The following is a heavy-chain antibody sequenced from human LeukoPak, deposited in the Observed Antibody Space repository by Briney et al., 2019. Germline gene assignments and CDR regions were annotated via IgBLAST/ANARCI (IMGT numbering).Heavy chain of an antibody. V-gene: IGHV4-30-4*01. CDR3: ARYCGRDCYHDS. D-gene: IGHD2-21*02. CDR2: ISYSGST. Sequence: SETLSLTCTVSGGSITRRSVSSGDYYWSWIRQPPEKGLGWIGYISYSGSTYSNPSLKSRVTMSIDTSKNQFSLKVNSVTAADTAVYYCARYCGRDCYHDSWGQGTLVTVSS. J-gene: IGHJ5*02. CDR1: GGSITRRSVSSGDYY.